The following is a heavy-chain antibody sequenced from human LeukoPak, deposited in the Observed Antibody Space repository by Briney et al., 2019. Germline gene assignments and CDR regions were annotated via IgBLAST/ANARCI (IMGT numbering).Heavy chain of an antibody. Sequence: PSETLSLTCTVSGGSISSSSYYWGWIRQPPGKGLEWIGSIYYSGSTYYNPSLKSRVTISVDTSKNQFSLKLSSVTAADTAVYYCARADSSFLFDYWGQGTLVTVSS. CDR1: GGSISSSSYY. J-gene: IGHJ4*02. V-gene: IGHV4-39*07. D-gene: IGHD2/OR15-2a*01. CDR3: ARADSSFLFDY. CDR2: IYYSGST.